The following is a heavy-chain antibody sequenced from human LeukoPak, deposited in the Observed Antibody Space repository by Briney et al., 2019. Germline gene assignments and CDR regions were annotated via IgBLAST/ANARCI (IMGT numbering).Heavy chain of an antibody. CDR3: ACALRYFDWLPSI. V-gene: IGHV3-66*01. J-gene: IGHJ4*02. CDR1: GFTVSSNY. CDR2: IYSGGST. D-gene: IGHD3-9*01. Sequence: PGGSLRLSCAASGFTVSSNYMSWVRQAPGKGLEWVSVIYSGGSTYYADSVKGRFTISRDNSKNTLYLQMNSLRAEDTAVYYCACALRYFDWLPSIWGQGTLVTVSS.